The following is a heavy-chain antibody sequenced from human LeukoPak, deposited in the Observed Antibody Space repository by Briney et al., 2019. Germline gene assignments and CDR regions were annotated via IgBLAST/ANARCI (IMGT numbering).Heavy chain of an antibody. V-gene: IGHV4-4*02. Sequence: PSETLSLTCTVSGDSISSTNWWSWVRQPPGKGLEWIGSIYHSGSTYYNPSLKSRVTISVDTSKNQFSLKLSSVTAADTALYYCAGGYIYGSTYYYMDVWGKGTTVTISS. J-gene: IGHJ6*03. CDR2: IYHSGST. D-gene: IGHD5-18*01. CDR3: AGGYIYGSTYYYMDV. CDR1: GDSISSTNW.